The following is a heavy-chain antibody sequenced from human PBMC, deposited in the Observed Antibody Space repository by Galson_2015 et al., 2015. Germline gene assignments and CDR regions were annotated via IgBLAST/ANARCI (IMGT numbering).Heavy chain of an antibody. CDR3: ASDAQYYDILTGYLRGGVGAFDI. V-gene: IGHV4-31*02. D-gene: IGHD3-9*01. J-gene: IGHJ3*02. CDR2: IYYCGST. Sequence: SIYYCGSTYYNPSLKSRFTLSVDTSKNQFSLKLSSVTAADTAVYYCASDAQYYDILTGYLRGGVGAFDIWGQGTMVTVSS.